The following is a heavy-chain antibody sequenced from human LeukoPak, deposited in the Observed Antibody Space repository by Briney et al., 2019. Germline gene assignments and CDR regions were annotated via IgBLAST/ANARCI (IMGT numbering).Heavy chain of an antibody. J-gene: IGHJ6*03. Sequence: GGSLRLSCAASGFTFSSYSMNWVRQAPGKGLEWVSSISSSSSYIYYADSVKGRFTISRDNAKNSLYLQMNSLRAEDTAVYYCARDPESGYDIYMDVWGKGTTITVSS. V-gene: IGHV3-21*01. CDR1: GFTFSSYS. D-gene: IGHD5-12*01. CDR2: ISSSSSYI. CDR3: ARDPESGYDIYMDV.